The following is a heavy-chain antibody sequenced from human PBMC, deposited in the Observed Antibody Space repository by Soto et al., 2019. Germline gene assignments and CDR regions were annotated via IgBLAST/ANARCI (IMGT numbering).Heavy chain of an antibody. V-gene: IGHV1-69*12. Sequence: QVQLVQSGAEVKKPGSSVKVSCKASGGTFSSYAISWVRQAPGQGLEWMGGIIPIFGTANYAQKFQGRVTITADESTSTAYMELSSLRSEDTAVYYCARRGGYCISTSCPHDAFDIWGQGTMVTVSS. CDR3: ARRGGYCISTSCPHDAFDI. CDR2: IIPIFGTA. J-gene: IGHJ3*02. CDR1: GGTFSSYA. D-gene: IGHD2-2*01.